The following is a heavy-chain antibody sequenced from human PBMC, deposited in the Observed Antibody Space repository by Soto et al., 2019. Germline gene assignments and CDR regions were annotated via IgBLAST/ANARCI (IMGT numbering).Heavy chain of an antibody. D-gene: IGHD2-2*01. CDR2: MNPNSGNT. Sequence: ASEEVSCKASGYTFTSYDINWVRQTTGQGLEWMGWMNPNSGNTGYAQKFQGRVTMTRNTSISTAYMELSSLRSEDTAVYYCARGLGYCSSTSCYVWFDPWGQGTLVTVSS. J-gene: IGHJ5*02. CDR1: GYTFTSYD. CDR3: ARGLGYCSSTSCYVWFDP. V-gene: IGHV1-8*01.